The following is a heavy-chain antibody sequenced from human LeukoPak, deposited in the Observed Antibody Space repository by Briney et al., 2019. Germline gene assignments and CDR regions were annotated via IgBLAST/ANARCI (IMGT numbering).Heavy chain of an antibody. V-gene: IGHV3-30-3*01. D-gene: IGHD3-9*01. Sequence: GGSLRLSCAASGFTVSSNYMGWVCQAPGKGLEWVAVISYDGSNKYYADSVKGRFIISRDNSKNTLYLQMNSLRAEDTAVYYCARGMADYDILTGYLDYWGQGTLVTVSS. CDR1: GFTVSSNY. CDR3: ARGMADYDILTGYLDY. CDR2: ISYDGSNK. J-gene: IGHJ4*02.